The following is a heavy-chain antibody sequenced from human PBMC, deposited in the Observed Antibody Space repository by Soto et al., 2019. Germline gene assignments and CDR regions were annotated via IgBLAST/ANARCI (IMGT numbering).Heavy chain of an antibody. CDR1: GDSISSSSYY. J-gene: IGHJ4*02. CDR3: ARSIAVAGTDY. V-gene: IGHV4-39*01. D-gene: IGHD6-19*01. Sequence: KPSETLSLTCAVSGDSISSSSYYWGWIRQPPGKGLEWIGSIFYSGSTYYNPSLKSRVTISVDTSKNQFSLKLSSVTAADTAVYYCARSIAVAGTDYWGQGTLVTVS. CDR2: IFYSGST.